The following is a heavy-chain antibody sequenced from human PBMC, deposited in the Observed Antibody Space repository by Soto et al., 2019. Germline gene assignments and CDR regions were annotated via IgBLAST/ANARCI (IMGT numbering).Heavy chain of an antibody. D-gene: IGHD6-6*01. CDR2: TYYRSKWYN. Sequence: QSQTLSLTCAISGDSVSSNSAAWNWIRQSPSRGLEWLGRTYYRSKWYNDYAVSVKSRITINPDTSKNQFSLQLNSVTPEDTAVYYCAREGPREYSSSSGIDYWGQGTLVTVSS. V-gene: IGHV6-1*01. CDR3: AREGPREYSSSSGIDY. J-gene: IGHJ4*02. CDR1: GDSVSSNSAA.